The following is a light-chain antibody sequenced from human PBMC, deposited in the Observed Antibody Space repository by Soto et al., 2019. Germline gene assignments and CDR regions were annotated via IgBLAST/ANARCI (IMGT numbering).Light chain of an antibody. J-gene: IGLJ3*02. CDR2: LEGRGSY. V-gene: IGLV4-60*02. CDR3: ETWDSNTRV. Sequence: QSVLTQSSSASASLGASVKLTCTLSIGHSSYIIAWHQQQPGKAPRYLMKLEGRGSYNKGSGVPDRFSGSSSGADRYLTISNLPFEDEADYYCETWDSNTRVFGGGTKLTVL. CDR1: IGHSSYI.